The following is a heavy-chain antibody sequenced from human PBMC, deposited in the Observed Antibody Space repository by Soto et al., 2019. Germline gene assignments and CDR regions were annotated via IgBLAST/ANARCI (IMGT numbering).Heavy chain of an antibody. J-gene: IGHJ4*02. V-gene: IGHV1-69*06. CDR1: GGTFSSYA. D-gene: IGHD3-22*01. CDR2: IIPIFGTE. Sequence: SVKVSCKASGGTFSSYAISWVRQAPGQGLEWMGGIIPIFGTENYAQKFQGRVTITADKSTSTAYMELSSLRSEDTAVYYCAREGGYYDSSGYYLGYWGQGSMVTVSS. CDR3: AREGGYYDSSGYYLGY.